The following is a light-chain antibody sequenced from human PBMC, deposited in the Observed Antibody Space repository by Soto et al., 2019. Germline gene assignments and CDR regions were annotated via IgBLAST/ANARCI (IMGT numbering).Light chain of an antibody. V-gene: IGLV2-14*01. CDR1: SSDVGGYNY. J-gene: IGLJ1*01. Sequence: QSALTQPASVSGSPGQSITISCTRTSSDVGGYNYVSWYQQHPGKAPKLMIYEVSNRPSGVSNRFSGSKSGNTASLTISGLQAEDEADYYCSSYTSSPYVFGTGTKVTVL. CDR3: SSYTSSPYV. CDR2: EVS.